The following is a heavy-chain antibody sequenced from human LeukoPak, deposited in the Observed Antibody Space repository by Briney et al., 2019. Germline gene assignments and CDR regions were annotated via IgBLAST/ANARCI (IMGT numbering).Heavy chain of an antibody. D-gene: IGHD1-26*01. CDR2: ISSSGSTI. CDR1: GFTFSDYY. CDR3: ARDSFYEAVGATPAYYYYGMDV. V-gene: IGHV3-11*01. Sequence: GGSLRLSCAASGFTFSDYYMSWIRQAPGKGLEWVSYISSSGSTIYYADPVKGRFTISRDNAKNSLYLQMNSLRAEDTAVYYCARDSFYEAVGATPAYYYYGMDVWGQGTTVTVSS. J-gene: IGHJ6*02.